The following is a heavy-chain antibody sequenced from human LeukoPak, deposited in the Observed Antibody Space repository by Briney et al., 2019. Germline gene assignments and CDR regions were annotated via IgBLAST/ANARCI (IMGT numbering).Heavy chain of an antibody. CDR1: GGSITSSGYY. CDR2: IGYGGVL. J-gene: IGHJ4*02. Sequence: SETLSLTCTVSGGSITSSGYYWGWVRQSPGKGLEWIGSIGYGGVLNYIPSLKSRLTISVDTSKNQFSLKLSSVTAADTAVYYCARTCGGDCYANDYWGQGTLVTVSS. CDR3: ARTCGGDCYANDY. V-gene: IGHV4-39*07. D-gene: IGHD2-21*01.